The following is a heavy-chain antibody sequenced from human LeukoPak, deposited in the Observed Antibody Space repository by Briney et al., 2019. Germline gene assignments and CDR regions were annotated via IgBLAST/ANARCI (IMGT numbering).Heavy chain of an antibody. J-gene: IGHJ4*02. V-gene: IGHV1-69*13. CDR3: ARREGYSSWTFDY. CDR2: IIPIFGTA. CDR1: GGTFSSYA. Sequence: EASVKVSCKASGGTFSSYAISWVRQAPGQGLEWMGGIIPIFGTANYAQKFQGRVTITADESTSTAYMELSSLRSEDTAVYYCARREGYSSWTFDYWGQGTLVTVSS. D-gene: IGHD6-13*01.